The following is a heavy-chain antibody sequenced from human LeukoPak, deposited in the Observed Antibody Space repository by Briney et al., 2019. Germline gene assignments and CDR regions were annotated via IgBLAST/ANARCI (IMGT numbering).Heavy chain of an antibody. Sequence: ASVKVSCKASGYTFTSYGISWVRQAPGQGLEWMGWISAYNGNTNYAQKLQGRVTMTTDTSTSTAYMELRSLRSDDTAVYYCARRGRSFGGSYGGAAFDIWGQGTMVTVSS. V-gene: IGHV1-18*01. CDR2: ISAYNGNT. CDR3: ARRGRSFGGSYGGAAFDI. D-gene: IGHD1-26*01. CDR1: GYTFTSYG. J-gene: IGHJ3*02.